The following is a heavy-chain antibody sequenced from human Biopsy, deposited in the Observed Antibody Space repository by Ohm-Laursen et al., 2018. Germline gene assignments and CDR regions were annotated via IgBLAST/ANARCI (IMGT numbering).Heavy chain of an antibody. D-gene: IGHD2-15*01. CDR3: ARGSGSGLYFDQ. CDR2: IYAGATT. V-gene: IGHV3-66*01. CDR1: GFTFSGFS. Sequence: SLRLSCAASGFTFSGFSMNWVRQAPGKGLEWVSVIYAGATTYYPDSVKGRFTISRDNSRNTVYLQMDSPRGEDTAVYFCARGSGSGLYFDQWGQGTLVTVSS. J-gene: IGHJ4*02.